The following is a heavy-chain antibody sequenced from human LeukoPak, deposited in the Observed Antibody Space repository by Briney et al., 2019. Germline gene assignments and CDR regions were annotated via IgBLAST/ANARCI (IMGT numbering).Heavy chain of an antibody. Sequence: GGSLRLSCAASGFTFDDYAMHWVRQAPGKGLEWVSGISWNSGSIGYADSVKGRFTISRDNAKNSLYLQMNSLRAEDTALYYCAKDIGLRWAAFDIWGQGTMVTVSS. J-gene: IGHJ3*02. D-gene: IGHD4-23*01. CDR1: GFTFDDYA. V-gene: IGHV3-9*01. CDR2: ISWNSGSI. CDR3: AKDIGLRWAAFDI.